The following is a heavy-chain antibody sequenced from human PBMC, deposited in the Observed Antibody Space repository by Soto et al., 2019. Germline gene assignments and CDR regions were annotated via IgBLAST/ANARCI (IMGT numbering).Heavy chain of an antibody. CDR1: GGSFSGYY. D-gene: IGHD6-13*01. J-gene: IGHJ4*02. CDR3: ARPRATIAAAAIFDC. V-gene: IGHV4-34*01. Sequence: SETLSLTCAVYGGSFSGYYWSWIRQPPGKGLEWIGEINHSGSTNYNPSLKSRVTISVDTSKNQFSLKLTSVTAADTAVYYCARPRATIAAAAIFDCWGQGTLVTVSS. CDR2: INHSGST.